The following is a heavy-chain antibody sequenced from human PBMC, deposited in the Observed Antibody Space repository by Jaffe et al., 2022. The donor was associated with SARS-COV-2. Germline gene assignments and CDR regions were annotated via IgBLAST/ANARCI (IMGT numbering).Heavy chain of an antibody. V-gene: IGHV1-3*01. J-gene: IGHJ4*02. CDR1: GYTFTSYA. CDR3: ARDGAGAVAGCDY. CDR2: INAGNGNT. Sequence: QVQLVQSGAEVKKPGASVKVSCKASGYTFTSYAMHWVRQAPGQRLEWMGWINAGNGNTKYSQKFQGRVTITRDTSASTAYMELSSLRSEDTAVYYCARDGAGAVAGCDYWGQGTLVTVSS. D-gene: IGHD6-19*01.